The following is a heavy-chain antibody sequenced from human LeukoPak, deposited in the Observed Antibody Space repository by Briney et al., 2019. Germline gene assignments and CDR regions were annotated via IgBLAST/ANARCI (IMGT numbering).Heavy chain of an antibody. CDR1: GFTFSSYT. CDR3: AKDGGLWVSAHWGDS. CDR2: ITTGDGNT. V-gene: IGHV3-23*01. Sequence: GGSLRLSCTASGFTFSSYTMTWVRQAPGKGLKWVSTITTGDGNTYYADSVKGRFTFSRDNSKNTLYLQMNSLRAEDTAVYYCAKDGGLWVSAHWGDSWGRGTLVTVSS. J-gene: IGHJ4*02. D-gene: IGHD7-27*01.